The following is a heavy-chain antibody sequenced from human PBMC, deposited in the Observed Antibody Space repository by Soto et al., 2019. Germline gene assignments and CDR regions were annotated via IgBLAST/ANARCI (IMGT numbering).Heavy chain of an antibody. Sequence: RASVKVSCKASGGTFSSYAISWVRQAPGQGLEWMGGIIPIFGTANYAQKFQGRVTITADKSTSTAYMELSSLRSEDTAVYYCASIAAAGPVPDPWGQGTLVTVSS. V-gene: IGHV1-69*06. CDR1: GGTFSSYA. J-gene: IGHJ5*02. CDR3: ASIAAAGPVPDP. CDR2: IIPIFGTA. D-gene: IGHD6-13*01.